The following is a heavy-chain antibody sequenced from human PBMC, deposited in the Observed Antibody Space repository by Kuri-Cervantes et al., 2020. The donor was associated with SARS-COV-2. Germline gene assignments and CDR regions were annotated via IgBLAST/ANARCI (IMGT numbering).Heavy chain of an antibody. V-gene: IGHV4-61*01. Sequence: GSLRLSCTVSGGSVSSGSYYWSWIRQTPGKGLEWIGYIYYSGSTNYNPSPKSRVTISVDTSKNQFSLKLSSVTAADTAVYYCARVVPAATSFFDIWGQGTMVTVSS. J-gene: IGHJ3*02. CDR2: IYYSGST. CDR3: ARVVPAATSFFDI. D-gene: IGHD2-2*01. CDR1: GGSVSSGSYY.